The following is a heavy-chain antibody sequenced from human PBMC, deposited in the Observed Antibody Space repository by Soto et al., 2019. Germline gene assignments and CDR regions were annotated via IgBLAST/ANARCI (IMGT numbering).Heavy chain of an antibody. CDR1: GGAFTNYS. J-gene: IGHJ6*02. V-gene: IGHV1-69*08. CDR3: AIWSNWNPLYYRGMDV. CDR2: IIPLHNTS. Sequence: ASVKVSCKVSGGAFTNYSLNWVRHAPGQGIEWLGGIIPLHNTSNYSLKLMGRGSVTADISSNTVYMHLCGLTSDDTATYYCAIWSNWNPLYYRGMDVWGQGTTVTVSS. D-gene: IGHD1-20*01.